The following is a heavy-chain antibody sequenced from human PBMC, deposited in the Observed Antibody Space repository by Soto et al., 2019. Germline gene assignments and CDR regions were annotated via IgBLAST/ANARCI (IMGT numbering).Heavy chain of an antibody. V-gene: IGHV4-59*01. CDR3: ARSIAARPPFDY. D-gene: IGHD6-6*01. J-gene: IGHJ4*02. Sequence: SETLSLTCTVSGGSIISYYWSWIRQPPGKGLEWIGYIYYSGSTNYNPSLKSRVTISVDTSKNQFSLKLSSVTAADTAVYYCARSIAARPPFDYWGQGTLVTVSS. CDR1: GGSIISYY. CDR2: IYYSGST.